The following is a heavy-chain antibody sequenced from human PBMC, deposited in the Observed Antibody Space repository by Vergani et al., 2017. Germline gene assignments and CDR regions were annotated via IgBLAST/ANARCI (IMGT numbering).Heavy chain of an antibody. D-gene: IGHD6-6*01. J-gene: IGHJ1*01. Sequence: EVQLVESGGGLVQPGGSLRLSCAASGFTFSSYWMSWVRQAPGKGLEWVANIKQDGSETYYVDSVKGRITISRDNAKNSLYLQMNSLRAEDTAVYYCARGPLAGHFQHWGQGTLVTVSS. CDR3: ARGPLAGHFQH. CDR1: GFTFSSYW. V-gene: IGHV3-7*01. CDR2: IKQDGSET.